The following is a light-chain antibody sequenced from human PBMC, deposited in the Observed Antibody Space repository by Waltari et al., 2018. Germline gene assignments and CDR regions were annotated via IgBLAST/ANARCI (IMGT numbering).Light chain of an antibody. CDR2: DAS. Sequence: EIVMTQSPATLSVSPGERATLSCRASQSISSNLAWYQHRPGQAPRLLIYDASTRATGIPARFSVSGSGTEFTLTISSLQSEDFALYYCQQYNNWPQTFGQGTKVEIE. CDR1: QSISSN. CDR3: QQYNNWPQT. V-gene: IGKV3-15*01. J-gene: IGKJ1*01.